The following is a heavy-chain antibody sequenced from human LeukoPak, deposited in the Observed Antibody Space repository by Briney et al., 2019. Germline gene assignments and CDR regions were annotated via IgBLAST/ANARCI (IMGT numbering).Heavy chain of an antibody. CDR1: RFTLDDYA. D-gene: IGHD3-10*01. V-gene: IGHV3-9*01. CDR3: ARGRPITPYYFDY. J-gene: IGHJ4*02. CDR2: ITWNRGRI. Sequence: GRSLRPSCAAYRFTLDDYAMRWVRHAPGKGMEWVSGITWNRGRIKYADCVKGRFTISRDNAKNSLYMQMNSLTAEDTALYYCARGRPITPYYFDYWGQGTLVTVSS.